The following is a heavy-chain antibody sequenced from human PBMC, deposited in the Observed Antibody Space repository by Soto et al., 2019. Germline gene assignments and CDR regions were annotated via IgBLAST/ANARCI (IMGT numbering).Heavy chain of an antibody. CDR3: ARGHNYIWTL. CDR1: GESFSNYF. CDR2: INHSGII. J-gene: IGHJ4*02. D-gene: IGHD3-16*01. V-gene: IGHV4-34*01. Sequence: QVQLQQWGAGLLKPSETLSLTCAVYGESFSNYFWSWIRQSPGKGLEWIGKINHSGIINYNPSFKSRVTMSIDVSKNQFSLRLNSVTAADTAVYYCARGHNYIWTLGGQGTLVTVSS.